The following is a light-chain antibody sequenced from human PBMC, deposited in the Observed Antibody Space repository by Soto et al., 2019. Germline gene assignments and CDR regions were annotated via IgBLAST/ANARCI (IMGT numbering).Light chain of an antibody. V-gene: IGKV1-12*01. CDR1: QGISGL. CDR2: GTS. J-gene: IGKJ4*01. CDR3: QQADSFPLT. Sequence: DIQMTQSPPSVSASVGDRVTITCRASQGISGLIAWYQQKPEKAPKLLIHGTSNLQSGVPSRFSGSGSGTDFTLTITSLQPEDFATYFCQQADSFPLTFGGGTKVEIK.